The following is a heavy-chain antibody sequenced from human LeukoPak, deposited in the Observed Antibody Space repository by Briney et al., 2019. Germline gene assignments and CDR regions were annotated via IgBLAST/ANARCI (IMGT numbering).Heavy chain of an antibody. CDR2: IYTSGST. V-gene: IGHV4-4*07. CDR3: ARVRAIAAAGNYVDAFDI. Sequence: PSETLSLTCTVSGGSISGYYWSWIRQPAGKGLEWIGRIYTSGSTNYNPSLKSRVTMSVDTSKNQFSLKLSSVTAADTAVYYCARVRAIAAAGNYVDAFDIWGQGTMVTVSS. CDR1: GGSISGYY. D-gene: IGHD6-13*01. J-gene: IGHJ3*02.